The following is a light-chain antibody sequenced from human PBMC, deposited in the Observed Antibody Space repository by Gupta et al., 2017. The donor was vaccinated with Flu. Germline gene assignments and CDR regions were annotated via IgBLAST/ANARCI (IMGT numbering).Light chain of an antibody. V-gene: IGKV1-5*03. CDR3: QQYNSYSYS. J-gene: IGKJ2*03. CDR1: QSISSW. CDR2: KAS. Sequence: TLSASVGDRVTITCRASQSISSWLAWYQQKPGKAPKLLIYKASSLESGVPSRFSGSGSGTEFTLTISSLQPDDFATYYCQQYNSYSYSFGQGTKLEIK.